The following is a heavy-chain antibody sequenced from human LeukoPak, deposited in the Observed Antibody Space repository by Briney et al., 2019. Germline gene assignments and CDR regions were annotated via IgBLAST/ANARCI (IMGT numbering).Heavy chain of an antibody. Sequence: ASVKVSCKASGHTFTSNKMHWVRQAPGQGLERMGIITPTDGRRTYAQRLQGRVTMTRDTSTNTVYMELSSLTSEDTAIYYCARDYNWSFDSWGQGTPVTVSS. D-gene: IGHD1-1*01. J-gene: IGHJ4*02. CDR2: ITPTDGRR. CDR1: GHTFTSNK. V-gene: IGHV1-46*01. CDR3: ARDYNWSFDS.